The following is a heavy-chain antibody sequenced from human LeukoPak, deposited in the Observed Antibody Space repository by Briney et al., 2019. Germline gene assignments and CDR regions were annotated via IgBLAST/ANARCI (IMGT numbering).Heavy chain of an antibody. Sequence: SETLSLTCTVSGGSISSSSYYWGWIRQPPGKGLEWIGSIYYSGSTYYNPSLKSRVTISVDTSKNQFSLKLSSVTAADTAVYYCARDLYDYVWGSYRYTPSSYGMDVWGQGTTVTVSS. CDR2: IYYSGST. J-gene: IGHJ6*02. CDR1: GGSISSSSYY. D-gene: IGHD3-16*02. V-gene: IGHV4-39*07. CDR3: ARDLYDYVWGSYRYTPSSYGMDV.